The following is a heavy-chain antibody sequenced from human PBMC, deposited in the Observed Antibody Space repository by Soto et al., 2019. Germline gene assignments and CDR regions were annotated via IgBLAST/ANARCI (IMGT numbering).Heavy chain of an antibody. CDR2: ISWNSGSI. D-gene: IGHD2-21*01. CDR3: AKGVNPSYYYYFYMDV. J-gene: IGHJ6*03. CDR1: GFTFDDYA. V-gene: IGHV3-9*01. Sequence: QPGGSLRLSCAASGFTFDDYAMHWVRQAPGKGLEWVSGISWNSGSIGYADSVKGRFTISRDNAKNYLYLQMKSLRAEDTALFFCAKGVNPSYYYYFYMDVWGKGTTVTVSS.